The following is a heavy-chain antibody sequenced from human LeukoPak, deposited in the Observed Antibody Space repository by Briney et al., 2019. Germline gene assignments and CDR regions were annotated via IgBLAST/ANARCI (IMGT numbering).Heavy chain of an antibody. D-gene: IGHD2-15*01. CDR3: ASPSRLYCSGGSCYFFYFDY. CDR1: GFTFSSYW. J-gene: IGHJ4*02. Sequence: GGSLRLSCAASGFTFSSYWMSWVRQAPGKGLEWVANIKQDGSEKYYVDSVKGRFTISRDNAKNSLYLQMNSLRAEDTAVYYCASPSRLYCSGGSCYFFYFDYWGQGTLVTVSS. V-gene: IGHV3-7*01. CDR2: IKQDGSEK.